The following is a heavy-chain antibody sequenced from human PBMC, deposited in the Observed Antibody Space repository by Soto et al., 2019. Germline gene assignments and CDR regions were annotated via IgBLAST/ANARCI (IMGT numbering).Heavy chain of an antibody. J-gene: IGHJ4*02. V-gene: IGHV3-23*01. D-gene: IGHD2-15*01. CDR2: VSIGGST. Sequence: VGSLRLSRAASGFTFSSYAMGWVRQGPGKGLEWVAVVSIGGSTHYADSVRGRFTISRDNSKNTLSLQMNSLTAEDTAVYFCAKRRGAGGHFDYWGQGALVTVSS. CDR3: AKRRGAGGHFDY. CDR1: GFTFSSYA.